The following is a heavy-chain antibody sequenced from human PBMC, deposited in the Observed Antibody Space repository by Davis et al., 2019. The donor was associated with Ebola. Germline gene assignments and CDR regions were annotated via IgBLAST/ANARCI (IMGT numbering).Heavy chain of an antibody. CDR1: GYTFTSYA. CDR2: INTNTGNP. Sequence: ASVKVSCKASGYTFTSYAMNWVRQAPGQGLEWMGWINTNTGNPTYAQGFTGRFVFSLDTSVSTAYLQISSLKVEDTAVYYCARGGEIITMIVVAIEAFDIWGQGTMVTVSS. CDR3: ARGGEIITMIVVAIEAFDI. J-gene: IGHJ3*02. D-gene: IGHD3-22*01. V-gene: IGHV7-4-1*02.